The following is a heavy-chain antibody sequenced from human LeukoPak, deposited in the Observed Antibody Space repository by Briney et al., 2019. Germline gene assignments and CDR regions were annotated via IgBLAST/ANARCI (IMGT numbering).Heavy chain of an antibody. CDR3: ARDAVVYSYGPDDDFDK. CDR2: IYYSGST. CDR1: GGSISSYY. J-gene: IGHJ3*02. D-gene: IGHD5-18*01. Sequence: KTSETLSLTCTVSGGSISSYYWSWIRQPPGKGLEWIGYIYYSGSTNYNPSLKSRVTISVDTSKNQFSLKLSSVTAADTAVYYCARDAVVYSYGPDDDFDKLFQVTMVTVAS. V-gene: IGHV4-59*01.